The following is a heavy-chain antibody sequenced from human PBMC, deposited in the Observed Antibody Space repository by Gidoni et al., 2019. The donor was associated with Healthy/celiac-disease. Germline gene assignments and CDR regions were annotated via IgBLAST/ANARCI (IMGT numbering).Heavy chain of an antibody. CDR3: AKEVWGQLFY. V-gene: IGHV3-23*01. Sequence: ISRDNSKNTLYLQMNSLRAEDTAVYYCAKEVWGQLFYWGQGTLVTVSS. J-gene: IGHJ4*02. D-gene: IGHD2-21*02.